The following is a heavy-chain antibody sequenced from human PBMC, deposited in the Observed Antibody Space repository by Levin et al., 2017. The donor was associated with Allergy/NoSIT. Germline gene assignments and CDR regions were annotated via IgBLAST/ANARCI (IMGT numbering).Heavy chain of an antibody. CDR3: ARWSAEMDAFDI. J-gene: IGHJ3*02. D-gene: IGHD5-24*01. CDR1: GGYISSYY. CDR2: IYYSGST. Sequence: SETLSLTCTVSGGYISSYYWSWIRQPPGKGLEWIGYIYYSGSTNYNPSLKSRVTISVDTSKNQFSLKLSSVTAADTAVYYCARWSAEMDAFDIWGQGTMVTVSS. V-gene: IGHV4-59*01.